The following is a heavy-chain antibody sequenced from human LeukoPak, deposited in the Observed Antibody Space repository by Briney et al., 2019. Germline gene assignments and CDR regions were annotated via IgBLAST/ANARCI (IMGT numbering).Heavy chain of an antibody. CDR3: ARDNSVRDEAWWFNP. CDR2: IIPIFGTA. CDR1: GGTFSSYA. Sequence: SVKVSCKASGGTFSSYAISWVRQAPGQGLEWMGGIIPIFGTANYAQKFQGRVTITADKSTSTAYLELSSLRSEDTAVYYCARDNSVRDEAWWFNPWGQGTLVTVSS. V-gene: IGHV1-69*06. J-gene: IGHJ5*02. D-gene: IGHD5-24*01.